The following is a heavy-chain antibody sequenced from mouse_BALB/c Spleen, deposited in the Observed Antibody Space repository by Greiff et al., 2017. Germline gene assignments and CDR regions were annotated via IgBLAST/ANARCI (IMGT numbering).Heavy chain of an antibody. J-gene: IGHJ4*01. CDR1: GFSLTSYD. CDR2: IWTGGGT. V-gene: IGHV2-9-2*01. CDR3: VRTAYYGKFYYAMDY. Sequence: QVQLKESGPGLVAPSQSLSITCTVSGFSLTSYDISWIRQPPGKGLEWLGVIWTGGGTNYNSAFMSRLSISKDNSKSQVFLKMNSLQTDDTAIYYCVRTAYYGKFYYAMDYWGQGTSVTVSS. D-gene: IGHD2-10*01.